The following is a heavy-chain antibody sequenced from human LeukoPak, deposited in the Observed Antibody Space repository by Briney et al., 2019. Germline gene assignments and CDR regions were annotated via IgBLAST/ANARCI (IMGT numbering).Heavy chain of an antibody. V-gene: IGHV5-51*01. CDR1: GYTFSSYW. Sequence: GESLKISCQGSGYTFSSYWIGWVRRMPGKGLEWMGIIYPGDSDTRYSPPFQGQVTISADKSISTAYLQWSSLKISDTAIYYCARRLTSHEAFDYWGQGTLVTVSS. CDR3: ARRLTSHEAFDY. D-gene: IGHD3-16*01. J-gene: IGHJ4*02. CDR2: IYPGDSDT.